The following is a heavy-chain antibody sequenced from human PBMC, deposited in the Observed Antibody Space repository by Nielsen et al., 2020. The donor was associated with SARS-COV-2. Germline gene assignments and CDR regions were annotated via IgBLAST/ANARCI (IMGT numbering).Heavy chain of an antibody. J-gene: IGHJ4*02. CDR3: AKDRWGGGSYPDF. V-gene: IGHV3-23*01. CDR1: GFNFDIFA. CDR2: ISDTGGYT. Sequence: GSLKISCAASGFNFDIFAMTWVRQAPGKGLEWVSAISDTGGYTYYADSVKGRFTVSRDNSKNTLFLEMNSLRVEDTAIYYCAKDRWGGGSYPDFWGQGTLVTVSS. D-gene: IGHD3-16*02.